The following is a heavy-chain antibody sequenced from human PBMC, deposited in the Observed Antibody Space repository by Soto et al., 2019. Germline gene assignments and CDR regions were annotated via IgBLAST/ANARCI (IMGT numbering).Heavy chain of an antibody. J-gene: IGHJ4*02. D-gene: IGHD2-21*02. CDR2: IIPIFGTA. V-gene: IGHV1-69*06. CDR3: ARAQCGGDCYSLYYFDY. CDR1: GGTFSSYA. Sequence: QVQLVQSGAEVKKPGSSVKVSCKASGGTFSSYAISWVRQAPEQGLEWMGGIIPIFGTANYAQKFQGRVTITADKSTSTAYMELSSLRSEDTAVYYCARAQCGGDCYSLYYFDYWGQGTLVTVSS.